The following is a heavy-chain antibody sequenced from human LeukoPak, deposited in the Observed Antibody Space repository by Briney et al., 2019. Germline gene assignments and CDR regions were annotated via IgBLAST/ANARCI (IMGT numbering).Heavy chain of an antibody. Sequence: GGSLRLSCAASGFTFSSYAMSWVRQAPGKGLEWVSAISGSGGSTYYANSVKGRFTISRDNSKNTLYLQMGSLRAEDMAVYYCARGGWELLGGFDYWGQGTLVTVSS. CDR1: GFTFSSYA. V-gene: IGHV3-64*01. D-gene: IGHD1-26*01. CDR3: ARGGWELLGGFDY. CDR2: ISGSGGST. J-gene: IGHJ4*02.